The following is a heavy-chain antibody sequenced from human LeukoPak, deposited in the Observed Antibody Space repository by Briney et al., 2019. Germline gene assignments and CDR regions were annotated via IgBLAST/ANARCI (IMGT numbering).Heavy chain of an antibody. CDR2: IIPIFGTA. Sequence: SVKVSCKASGSTFSSYAISWVRQAPGQGLEWMGGIIPIFGTANYAQKFQGRVTITTDESTSTAYMELSSLRSEDTAVYYCARHRAFWSGYFYYYYYMDVWGKGTTVTVSS. J-gene: IGHJ6*03. CDR1: GSTFSSYA. D-gene: IGHD3-3*01. V-gene: IGHV1-69*05. CDR3: ARHRAFWSGYFYYYYYMDV.